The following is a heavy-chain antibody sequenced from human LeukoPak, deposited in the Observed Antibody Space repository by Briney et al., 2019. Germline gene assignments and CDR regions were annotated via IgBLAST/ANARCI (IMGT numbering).Heavy chain of an antibody. Sequence: GGSLRLSCAASGFTFSTYWMSWVRQAPGKGLEWVANIKQDGSEKNYVDSVKGRFTISRDNAKNSLYLQMNSLRAEDTAVYYCARGEYSSGWYYFDYWGQGTLVTVSS. CDR1: GFTFSTYW. CDR2: IKQDGSEK. CDR3: ARGEYSSGWYYFDY. V-gene: IGHV3-7*01. D-gene: IGHD6-19*01. J-gene: IGHJ4*02.